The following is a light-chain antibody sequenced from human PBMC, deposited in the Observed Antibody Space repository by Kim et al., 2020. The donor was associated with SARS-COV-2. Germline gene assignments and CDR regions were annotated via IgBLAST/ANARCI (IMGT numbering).Light chain of an antibody. CDR1: KLGDKY. CDR3: QAWDTSTVV. Sequence: VSPGQTASITCSGDKLGDKYACWYQQKPGQSPVLVIYQDSRRPSGIPERFSGSNSGNTATLTISGTQAMDEADYYCQAWDTSTVVFGGGTQLTVL. CDR2: QDS. J-gene: IGLJ2*01. V-gene: IGLV3-1*01.